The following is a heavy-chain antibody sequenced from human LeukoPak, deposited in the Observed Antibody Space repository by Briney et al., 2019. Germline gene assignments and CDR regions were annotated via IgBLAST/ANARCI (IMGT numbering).Heavy chain of an antibody. V-gene: IGHV1-18*01. Sequence: ASVKVSCKASGYTFTSYGISWVRQAPGQGLEWMGWISAYNGNTNYVQKLQGRVTMTTDTSTSTAYMELRSLRSDDTAVYYCARTADKYSSGWYYFDYWGQGTLVTVSS. CDR3: ARTADKYSSGWYYFDY. J-gene: IGHJ4*02. CDR1: GYTFTSYG. D-gene: IGHD6-19*01. CDR2: ISAYNGNT.